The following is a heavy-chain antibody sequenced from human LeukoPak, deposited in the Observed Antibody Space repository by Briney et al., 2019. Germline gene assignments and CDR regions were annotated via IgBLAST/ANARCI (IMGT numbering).Heavy chain of an antibody. Sequence: GASVKVSCKASGYTYTGYYMHWVRQAPGQGLEWMGWVNPNSGGTNYAQKFQGRVTMTRDTSISTAYMELSRLRSDDTAVYDCARDSSSSKDDAFDIWGQGTMVTVSS. CDR3: ARDSSSSKDDAFDI. CDR2: VNPNSGGT. V-gene: IGHV1-2*02. D-gene: IGHD6-6*01. CDR1: GYTYTGYY. J-gene: IGHJ3*02.